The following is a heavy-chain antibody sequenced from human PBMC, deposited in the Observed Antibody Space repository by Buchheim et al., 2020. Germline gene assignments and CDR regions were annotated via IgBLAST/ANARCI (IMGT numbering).Heavy chain of an antibody. CDR1: GFSFSSYA. CDR3: VKGTLPYCSGGICYPLDY. CDR2: ISASGDST. D-gene: IGHD2-15*01. Sequence: EVQLLDSGGGLVQPGGSLRLSCATSGFSFSSYAVSWVRQAPGKRLEWVSSISASGDSTYHVDSVKGRFTLSRDTSTNTVFLQMNSLRAEDTAVYYCVKGTLPYCSGGICYPLDYWGQGTL. V-gene: IGHV3-23*01. J-gene: IGHJ4*02.